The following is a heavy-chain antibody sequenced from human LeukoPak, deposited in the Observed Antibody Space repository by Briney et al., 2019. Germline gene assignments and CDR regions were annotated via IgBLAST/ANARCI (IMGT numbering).Heavy chain of an antibody. V-gene: IGHV3-48*03. CDR1: GFTFSSYE. Sequence: GGSLRLSCAASGFTFSSYEMNWVRQAPGKGLEWVSYISSSGSTIYYADSVKGRFTISRDNAKNSLYLQMNSLRAEDTAVYYCARGSMRVWYYGMDVWGQGTTVTVFS. D-gene: IGHD2-2*01. J-gene: IGHJ6*02. CDR2: ISSSGSTI. CDR3: ARGSMRVWYYGMDV.